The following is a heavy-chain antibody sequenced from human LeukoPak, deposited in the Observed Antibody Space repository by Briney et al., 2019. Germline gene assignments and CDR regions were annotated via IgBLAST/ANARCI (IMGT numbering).Heavy chain of an antibody. CDR2: IIPILGIA. V-gene: IGHV1-69*04. CDR3: ARDPYGVDGDYVIY. J-gene: IGHJ4*02. CDR1: GGTFSSYA. Sequence: SMKVSCKASGGTFSSYAISWVRQAPGQGPEWMGRIIPILGIANYAQKFQGRVTITADKSTSTAYMELSSLRSEDTAVYYCARDPYGVDGDYVIYWGQGTLVTVSS. D-gene: IGHD4-17*01.